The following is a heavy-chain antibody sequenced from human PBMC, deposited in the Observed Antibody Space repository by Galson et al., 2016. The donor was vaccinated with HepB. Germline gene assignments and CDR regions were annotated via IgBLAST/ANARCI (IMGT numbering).Heavy chain of an antibody. CDR3: ASPLTGLAY. D-gene: IGHD7-27*01. V-gene: IGHV3-53*05. Sequence: RLSCAASGFTVSGNYMMWVRQAPGKGLEWVSDIYGSGSKTYADSVEGRFTISRDNSQNTVYLQMNSLRPEDTALYYCASPLTGLAYWGQGTLVAVSS. J-gene: IGHJ4*02. CDR1: GFTVSGNY. CDR2: IYGSGSK.